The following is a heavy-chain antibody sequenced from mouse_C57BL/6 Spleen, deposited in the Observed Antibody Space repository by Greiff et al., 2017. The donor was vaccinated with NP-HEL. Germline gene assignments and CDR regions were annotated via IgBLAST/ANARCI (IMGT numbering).Heavy chain of an antibody. CDR3: ARGVLRFPYAMDY. D-gene: IGHD1-1*01. V-gene: IGHV3-8*01. Sequence: EVQRVESGPGLAKPSQTLSLTCSVTGYSITSDYWNWIRKFPGNKLEYMGYISYSGSTYYNPSLKSRISITRDTSKNQYYLQLNSVTTEDTATYYCARGVLRFPYAMDYWGQGTSVTVSS. CDR1: GYSITSDY. J-gene: IGHJ4*01. CDR2: ISYSGST.